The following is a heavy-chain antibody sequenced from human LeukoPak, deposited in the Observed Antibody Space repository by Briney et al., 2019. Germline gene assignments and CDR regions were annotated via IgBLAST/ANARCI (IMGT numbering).Heavy chain of an antibody. J-gene: IGHJ4*02. V-gene: IGHV3-7*01. Sequence: GESLRLSCAASGFTFSSYWMSWVRQAPGKGLEWVANIKQDGSEKYYVDSVKGRFTISRDNAKNSLYLQMNSLRAEDTAVYYCASGPIWSGELLEDWGQGTLVTVSS. CDR1: GFTFSSYW. D-gene: IGHD3-10*01. CDR3: ASGPIWSGELLED. CDR2: IKQDGSEK.